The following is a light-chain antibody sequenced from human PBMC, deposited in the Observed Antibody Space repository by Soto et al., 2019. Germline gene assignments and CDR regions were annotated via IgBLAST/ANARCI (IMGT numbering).Light chain of an antibody. V-gene: IGKV3-20*01. CDR1: QSVSSNY. J-gene: IGKJ4*01. Sequence: IVLTQSPGTLSLSPGERATLSCRAGQSVSSNYLAWYQQKPGQAPRLLIYGASSRATGIPDKFSGSGSGTDFTLTISRLEPEDFAVYYCQQFSSYPLTFGGGTKVDIK. CDR2: GAS. CDR3: QQFSSYPLT.